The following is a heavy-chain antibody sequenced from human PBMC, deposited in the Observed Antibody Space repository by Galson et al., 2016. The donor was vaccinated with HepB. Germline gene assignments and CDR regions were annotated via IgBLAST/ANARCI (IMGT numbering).Heavy chain of an antibody. D-gene: IGHD3-10*01. Sequence: SETLSLTCAVSGGSFSDYFWSWIRQPPGKGPEWIGEINHSGNTIYNPSLRSRVSISVDASKDHFSLKISSVTAADTAVYYCARGRRRFRELLNYYFYGMDVWGKGTTGTVPS. CDR2: INHSGNT. CDR3: ARGRRRFRELLNYYFYGMDV. V-gene: IGHV4-34*01. CDR1: GGSFSDYF. J-gene: IGHJ6*04.